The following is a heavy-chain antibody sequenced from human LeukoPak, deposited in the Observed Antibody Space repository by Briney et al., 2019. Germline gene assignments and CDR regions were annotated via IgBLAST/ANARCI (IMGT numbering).Heavy chain of an antibody. J-gene: IGHJ4*02. Sequence: SETLSLTCTVSGGSISSSSYYWSWIRQPPGKGLEWIGYIYYSGSTNYNPSLKSRVTISVDTSKNQFSLKLSSVTAADTAVYYCARDVRGAFDYWGQGTLVTVSS. CDR1: GGSISSSSYY. CDR3: ARDVRGAFDY. CDR2: IYYSGST. V-gene: IGHV4-61*01.